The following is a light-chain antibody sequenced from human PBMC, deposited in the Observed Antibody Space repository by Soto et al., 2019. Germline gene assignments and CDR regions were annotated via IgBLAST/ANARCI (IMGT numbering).Light chain of an antibody. CDR3: QSYDSSNVV. CDR1: GGSIASNY. J-gene: IGLJ2*01. V-gene: IGLV6-57*04. CDR2: EDN. Sequence: NFMLTQPHSVSESPGKTVTISCTRSGGSIASNYVQWYQQRPGSAPTTVIYEDNQRPSGVPDRFSGSIDSSSNSASLTISGLKTDDEADYYCQSYDSSNVVFGGGTKLTVL.